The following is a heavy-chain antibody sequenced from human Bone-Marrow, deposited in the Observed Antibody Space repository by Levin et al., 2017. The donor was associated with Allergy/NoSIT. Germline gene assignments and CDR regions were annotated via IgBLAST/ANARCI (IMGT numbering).Heavy chain of an antibody. J-gene: IGHJ4*02. V-gene: IGHV4-61*01. CDR3: AREGGPSSGIFDF. CDR2: IYYSGIT. CDR1: GGSVGSSSYF. D-gene: IGHD6-19*01. Sequence: PSETLSLTCTVSGGSVGSSSYFWSWLRQPPGKGVDWIGQIYYSGITKYNPSLKSRVTMSFYTSKNQFSLKLTSVTAADTAVYYCAREGGPSSGIFDFWGQGTLVNVSS.